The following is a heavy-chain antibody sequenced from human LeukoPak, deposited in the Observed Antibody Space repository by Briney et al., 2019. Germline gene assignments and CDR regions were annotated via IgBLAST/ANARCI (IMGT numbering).Heavy chain of an antibody. D-gene: IGHD3-16*01. CDR3: ARTLRVQYFDY. Sequence: SETLSLTCAVYGGSFSGYYWNWIRQPPGKGLEWIGEINHSGSTNYNPSLKSRVTISVDTSKNQFSLKLSSVTAADTAVYYCARTLRVQYFDYWGQGTLVTVSS. V-gene: IGHV4-34*01. J-gene: IGHJ4*02. CDR2: INHSGST. CDR1: GGSFSGYY.